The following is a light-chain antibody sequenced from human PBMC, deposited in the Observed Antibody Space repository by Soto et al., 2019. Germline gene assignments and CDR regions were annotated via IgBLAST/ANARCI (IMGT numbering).Light chain of an antibody. CDR1: QSVNSN. Sequence: EIVMPQSPGTLSVSPGERATLSCRASQSVNSNFAWYQHRPGQAPRLLIYAASTRATGIPGRFSGSGSGTEGSITISSLQYEDVAVYDCQQSNYWTRTFGQGTKV. CDR3: QQSNYWTRT. CDR2: AAS. V-gene: IGKV3-15*01. J-gene: IGKJ1*01.